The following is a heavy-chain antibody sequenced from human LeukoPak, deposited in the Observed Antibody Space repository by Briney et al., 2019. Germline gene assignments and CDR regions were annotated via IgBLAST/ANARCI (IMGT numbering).Heavy chain of an antibody. V-gene: IGHV4-59*01. CDR1: GVSISSYY. CDR3: ARAVDGYNSDY. J-gene: IGHJ4*02. D-gene: IGHD5-24*01. CDR2: INYSGSI. Sequence: SETLSLTCTVSGVSISSYYWSWIRQPPGKGLEWIGYINYSGSIKYNPSLKSRVTISIDTSKNQFSLRLSSVTTADTSVYYCARAVDGYNSDYWGQGTLVTVSS.